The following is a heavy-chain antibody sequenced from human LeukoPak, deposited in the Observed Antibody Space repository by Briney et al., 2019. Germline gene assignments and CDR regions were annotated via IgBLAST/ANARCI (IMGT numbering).Heavy chain of an antibody. D-gene: IGHD6-13*01. J-gene: IGHJ4*02. CDR3: ARDLIAAAGTTDY. V-gene: IGHV4-38-2*02. CDR2: IYHSGST. Sequence: SETLSLTCTVSGYSISSGYYWGWIRQPPGKGLEWIGSIYHSGSTYYNPSLKSRVTISVVTSKNQFSLKLSSVTAADTAVYYCARDLIAAAGTTDYWGQGTLVTVSS. CDR1: GYSISSGYY.